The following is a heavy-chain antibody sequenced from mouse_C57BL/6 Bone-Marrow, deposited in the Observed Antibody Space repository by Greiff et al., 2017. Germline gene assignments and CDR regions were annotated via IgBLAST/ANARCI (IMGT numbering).Heavy chain of an antibody. Sequence: EVHLVESGGGLVKPGGSLKLSCAASGFTFSSYTMSWVRQTPEKRLEWVATISGGGGNTYYPESVKGRFTISSDNAKNPLYLLMSRLRSEDTAFYFCARKGYYGISYFDYWRQGTTLTVSS. V-gene: IGHV5-9*01. CDR2: ISGGGGNT. CDR1: GFTFSSYT. D-gene: IGHD1-1*01. CDR3: ARKGYYGISYFDY. J-gene: IGHJ2*01.